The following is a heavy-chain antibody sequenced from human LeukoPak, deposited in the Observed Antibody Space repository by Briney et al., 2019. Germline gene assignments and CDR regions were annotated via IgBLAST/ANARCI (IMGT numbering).Heavy chain of an antibody. J-gene: IGHJ5*02. CDR3: AKGGYCSSTSCYVGWFDP. CDR2: ISGGGGRT. V-gene: IGHV3-23*01. D-gene: IGHD2-2*01. Sequence: GGSLRLSCAASGFTFSSYVMNWVRQAPGKGLEWVSVISGGGGRTYYADSVKGRFTISRDNSKNTLFLKINSLRAEDTAVYYCAKGGYCSSTSCYVGWFDPWGQGTLVTVSS. CDR1: GFTFSSYV.